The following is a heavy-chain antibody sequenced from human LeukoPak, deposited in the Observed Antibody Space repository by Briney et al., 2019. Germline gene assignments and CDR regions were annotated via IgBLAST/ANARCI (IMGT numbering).Heavy chain of an antibody. D-gene: IGHD3-16*01. CDR1: GFTFSSYW. J-gene: IGHJ4*02. CDR3: AKAGIYDYVWGSYLVD. CDR2: INQDGSEK. Sequence: PGGSLRLSCAASGFTFSSYWMSWVRQAPGKGLEWVANINQDGSEKYYVDSVKGRFTISRDNSKNTLYLQMNSLRAEDTAVYYCAKAGIYDYVWGSYLVDWGQGILVTVSS. V-gene: IGHV3-7*03.